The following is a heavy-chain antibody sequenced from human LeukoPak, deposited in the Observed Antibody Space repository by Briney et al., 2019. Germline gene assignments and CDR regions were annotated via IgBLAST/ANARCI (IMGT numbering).Heavy chain of an antibody. J-gene: IGHJ4*02. D-gene: IGHD6-13*01. CDR2: MNPVSGNA. Sequence: ASVKVSCKASGYTFTNFDINWVRQAPGQGLEWMGWMNPVSGNAGSAQKFQGRVTLTRDTSISTAYTELSSLRSDDTAFYYCARAPMGAAALYWGQGTLVTVSS. CDR3: ARAPMGAAALY. CDR1: GYTFTNFD. V-gene: IGHV1-8*01.